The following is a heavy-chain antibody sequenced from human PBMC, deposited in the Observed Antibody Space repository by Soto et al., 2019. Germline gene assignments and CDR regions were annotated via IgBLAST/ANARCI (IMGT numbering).Heavy chain of an antibody. J-gene: IGHJ6*02. CDR3: ARAPFWVWSGYYLGPYYYYGMDV. CDR2: IYYSGST. V-gene: IGHV4-31*03. CDR1: GGSISSGGYY. Sequence: PSETLSLTCTVSGGSISSGGYYWSWIRQHPGKGLEWIGYIYYSGSTYYNPSLKSRVTISVDTSKNQFSLKLSSVTAADTAVYYCARAPFWVWSGYYLGPYYYYGMDVWGQGTTVTVSS. D-gene: IGHD3-3*01.